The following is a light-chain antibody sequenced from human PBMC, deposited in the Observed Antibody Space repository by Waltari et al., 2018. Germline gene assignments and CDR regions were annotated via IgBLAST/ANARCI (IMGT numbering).Light chain of an antibody. CDR2: DVN. J-gene: IGLJ1*01. V-gene: IGLV2-23*02. CDR1: SSDVGSYNL. Sequence: QSALAQPASVSGSPGQSITISCTGTSSDVGSYNLVSWYQQHPGRAPKLMIYDVNRRPSGVSDPCSGSKSGNPASLTISGLQAEDEGDYYCCSYAGSSAYVFGTGTEVTV. CDR3: CSYAGSSAYV.